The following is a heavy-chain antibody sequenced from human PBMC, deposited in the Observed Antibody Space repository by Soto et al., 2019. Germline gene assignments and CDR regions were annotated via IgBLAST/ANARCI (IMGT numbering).Heavy chain of an antibody. Sequence: SETLSLTCAVYGGSFSGYYWSWIRQPPGKGQEWIGEINHSGSTNYNPSLKSRVTISVDTSKNQFSLKLSSVTAADTAVYYCARDTTVTADSSYYYYGMDVWGQGTTVTVSS. J-gene: IGHJ6*02. D-gene: IGHD4-17*01. CDR3: ARDTTVTADSSYYYYGMDV. V-gene: IGHV4-34*01. CDR2: INHSGST. CDR1: GGSFSGYY.